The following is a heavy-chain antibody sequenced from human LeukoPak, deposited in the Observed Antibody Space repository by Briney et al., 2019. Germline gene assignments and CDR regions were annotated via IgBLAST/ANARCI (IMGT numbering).Heavy chain of an antibody. Sequence: SVKVSCKASGGTFSSYAISWVRQAPGQGLEWMGRIIPILGIANYAQKFQGRVTITADKSTSTAYMELSSLRSEDTAVYYCARDMVRGYDAFDIWGQGTMVTVSS. CDR1: GGTFSSYA. D-gene: IGHD3-10*01. CDR2: IIPILGIA. V-gene: IGHV1-69*04. CDR3: ARDMVRGYDAFDI. J-gene: IGHJ3*02.